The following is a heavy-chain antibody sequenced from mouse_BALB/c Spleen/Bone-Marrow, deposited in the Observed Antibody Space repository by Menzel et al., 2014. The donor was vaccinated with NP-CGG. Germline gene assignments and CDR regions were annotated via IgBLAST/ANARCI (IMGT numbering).Heavy chain of an antibody. Sequence: QVQLQQSGAELERPGASVKLSCKASGYTFTSYRMHWVKQRPGQGLEWIGMINPNGGYTSYNQIFKDKATLTVDKSSSTAYMQLSSLTSEDSAVYYCARADYYGNDEGYELDYWGQGTPVTVSA. V-gene: IGHV1-4*01. CDR2: INPNGGYT. D-gene: IGHD2-2*01. J-gene: IGHJ4*01. CDR1: GYTFTSYR. CDR3: ARADYYGNDEGYELDY.